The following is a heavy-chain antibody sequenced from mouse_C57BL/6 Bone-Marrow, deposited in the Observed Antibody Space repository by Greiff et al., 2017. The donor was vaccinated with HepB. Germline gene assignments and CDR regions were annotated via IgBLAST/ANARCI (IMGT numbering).Heavy chain of an antibody. Sequence: EVKLVESGPGLAKPSQTLSLTCSVTGYSITSDYWNWIRKFPGNKLEYMGYISYSGSTYYNPSLKSRISITRDTSKNQYYLQLNSVTTEDTATYYCARYYYGSNWYFDVWGTGTTVTVSS. D-gene: IGHD1-1*01. J-gene: IGHJ1*03. CDR1: GYSITSDY. CDR2: ISYSGST. V-gene: IGHV3-8*01. CDR3: ARYYYGSNWYFDV.